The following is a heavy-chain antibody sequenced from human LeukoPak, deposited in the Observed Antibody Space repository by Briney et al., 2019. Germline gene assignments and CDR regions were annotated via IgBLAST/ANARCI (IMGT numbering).Heavy chain of an antibody. D-gene: IGHD3-10*02. J-gene: IGHJ4*02. Sequence: KASETLSLTCAVSGGSISSYYWNWIRQPPGKGLEWIGYIYYSGSTNYNPSLKSRVTISIDTSKNQLSLQLRSVTAADTVVYYCATDVRGLVPYYFDFWGQGTLVTVSS. CDR1: GGSISSYY. CDR2: IYYSGST. CDR3: ATDVRGLVPYYFDF. V-gene: IGHV4-59*01.